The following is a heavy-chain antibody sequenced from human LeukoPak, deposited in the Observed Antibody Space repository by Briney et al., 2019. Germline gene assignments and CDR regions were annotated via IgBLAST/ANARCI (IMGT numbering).Heavy chain of an antibody. CDR1: GFTFSTYF. J-gene: IGHJ4*02. CDR3: ARGYDLLTGYGD. V-gene: IGHV3-21*01. Sequence: GGSLRLSCAASGFTFSTYFMNWVRQAPGRGLEWVSSISTTSAYIYYADSVKGRFTISRDNSKNTLYLQMNSLRAEDTAVYYCARGYDLLTGYGDWGQETLVTVSS. D-gene: IGHD3-9*01. CDR2: ISTTSAYI.